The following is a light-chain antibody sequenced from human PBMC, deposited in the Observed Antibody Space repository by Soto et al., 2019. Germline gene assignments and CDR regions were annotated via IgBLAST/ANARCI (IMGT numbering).Light chain of an antibody. Sequence: EIVLTQSPGTLSLSPGERATLSCWASQSVSSSFLAWYQQKPGQAPKLLIYGAAYRAPGIPDRFSGSGSGTDFTLTITRLEPEDFAVYFCQQYGSSPVTFGPGTKVDVK. CDR1: QSVSSSF. CDR2: GAA. CDR3: QQYGSSPVT. V-gene: IGKV3-20*01. J-gene: IGKJ3*01.